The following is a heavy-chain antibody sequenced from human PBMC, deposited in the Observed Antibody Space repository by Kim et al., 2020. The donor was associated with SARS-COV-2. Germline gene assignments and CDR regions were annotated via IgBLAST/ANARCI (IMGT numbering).Heavy chain of an antibody. CDR1: GYSFTSYW. J-gene: IGHJ6*02. CDR3: ARRPVVISTNHYYGMDV. D-gene: IGHD2-21*01. CDR2: IDPSDSYT. Sequence: GESLKISCKGSGYSFTSYWISWVRQMPGKGLEWMGRIDPSDSYTNYSPSFQGHVTISADKSISTAYLQWSSLKASDTAMYYCARRPVVISTNHYYGMDVWGQGTTVTVSS. V-gene: IGHV5-10-1*01.